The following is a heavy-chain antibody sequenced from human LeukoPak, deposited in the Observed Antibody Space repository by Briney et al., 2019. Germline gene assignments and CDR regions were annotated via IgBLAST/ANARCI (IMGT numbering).Heavy chain of an antibody. V-gene: IGHV1-2*02. J-gene: IGHJ5*02. CDR1: GYTFTGYY. CDR2: LNPNSGGT. D-gene: IGHD2-2*01. CDR3: ARAKSQDCSIVNCQEWFDP. Sequence: ASVTVSCMASGYTFTGYYMHWVRQAPGQGLEWMGWLNPNSGGTNYAQTFQGRVTMTRDTSISTAYMEVSRLRSDDTAVYYCARAKSQDCSIVNCQEWFDPWGQGTLVTVSS.